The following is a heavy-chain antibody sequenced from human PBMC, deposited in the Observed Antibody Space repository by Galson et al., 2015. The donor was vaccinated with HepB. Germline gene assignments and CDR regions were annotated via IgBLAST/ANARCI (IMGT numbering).Heavy chain of an antibody. CDR3: ARQLEAVAAYFDY. CDR1: GGSISSSSYY. D-gene: IGHD6-19*01. CDR2: IYYSGST. Sequence: LSLTCTVSGGSISSSSYYWGWIRQPPGKGLEWIGSIYYSGSTYYNPSLKSRVTVSVDTSKNQFSLKLSSVTAADTAVYYCARQLEAVAAYFDYWGQGTLVTVSS. J-gene: IGHJ4*02. V-gene: IGHV4-39*01.